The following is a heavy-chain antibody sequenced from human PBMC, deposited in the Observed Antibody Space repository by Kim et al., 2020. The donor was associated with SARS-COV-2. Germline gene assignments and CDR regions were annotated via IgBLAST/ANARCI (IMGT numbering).Heavy chain of an antibody. D-gene: IGHD3-10*01. Sequence: SETLSLTCTVSGYSISSGYYWGWIRQPPGKGLEWIGSIYHSGSTYYNPSLKSRVTISVDTSKNQFSLKLSSVTAADTAVYYCARVWFGDKRFDPWGQGT. V-gene: IGHV4-38-2*02. CDR2: IYHSGST. J-gene: IGHJ5*02. CDR1: GYSISSGYY. CDR3: ARVWFGDKRFDP.